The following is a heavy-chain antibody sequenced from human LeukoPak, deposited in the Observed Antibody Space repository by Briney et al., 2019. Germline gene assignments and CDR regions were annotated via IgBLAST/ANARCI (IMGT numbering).Heavy chain of an antibody. Sequence: GGSLRLSCAASGFTFSSYAMSWVRQAPGKGLEWVSAISGSGGSTYYADSVKGRFTISRDNSKNTLYLQMNSLRAEDTAVYYCARAQAYCSGGSCYAFDYWGQGTLVTVSS. CDR2: ISGSGGST. CDR1: GFTFSSYA. CDR3: ARAQAYCSGGSCYAFDY. V-gene: IGHV3-23*01. D-gene: IGHD2-15*01. J-gene: IGHJ4*02.